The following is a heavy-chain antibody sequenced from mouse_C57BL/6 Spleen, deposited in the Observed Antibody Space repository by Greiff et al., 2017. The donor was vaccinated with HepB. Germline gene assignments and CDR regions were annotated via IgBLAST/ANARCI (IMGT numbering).Heavy chain of an antibody. J-gene: IGHJ4*01. Sequence: VQLKESGPELVKPGASVKIPCKASGYTFTDYNMDWVKQSHGKSLEWIGDINPNNGGTIYNQKFKGKATLTVDKSSSTAYMELRSLTSEDTAVYYCARARGYYYAMDYWGQGTSVTVSS. CDR1: GYTFTDYN. CDR2: INPNNGGT. V-gene: IGHV1-18*01. CDR3: ARARGYYYAMDY.